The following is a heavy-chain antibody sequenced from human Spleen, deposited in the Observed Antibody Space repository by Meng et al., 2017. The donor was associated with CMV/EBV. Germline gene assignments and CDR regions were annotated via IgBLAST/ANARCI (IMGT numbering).Heavy chain of an antibody. D-gene: IGHD3-10*01. V-gene: IGHV4-59*01. CDR2: VSYSGST. CDR3: ARLSGSGNYPFADY. CDR1: RGSISYNS. J-gene: IGHJ4*02. Sequence: SETLSLTCTVSRGSISYNSWSWIRQSARKGLEWIWTVSYSGSTNYNPSLKSRVIISMDTSENQFSLKVTSITAGDTAVYYCARLSGSGNYPFADYWGQGTLVTVSS.